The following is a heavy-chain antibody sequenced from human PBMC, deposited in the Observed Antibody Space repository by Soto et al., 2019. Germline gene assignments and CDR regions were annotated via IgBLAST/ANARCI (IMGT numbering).Heavy chain of an antibody. Sequence: QVQLVESGGGLVKPGGSLRLSCAASGFTFSDYYMSWIRQATGKGLEWVSYISSSGSTIYYADSVKGRFTISRDNAKNSLCLQMYSLRAEDTAMYYCGRFGSPEYGANWALDTFHIWGQGSMVTVSS. CDR1: GFTFSDYY. CDR2: ISSSGSTI. D-gene: IGHD7-27*01. J-gene: IGHJ3*02. V-gene: IGHV3-11*01. CDR3: GRFGSPEYGANWALDTFHI.